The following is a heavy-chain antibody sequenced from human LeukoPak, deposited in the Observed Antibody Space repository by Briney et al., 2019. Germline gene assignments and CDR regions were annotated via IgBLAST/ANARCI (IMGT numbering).Heavy chain of an antibody. Sequence: ASVKVSYKASGGTFNIYAISWVRQAPGEGLEWMGGIIPIFGTANYAQKFQGRVTITADKSTSTAYMELSSLRSEDTAVYYCARGYYDSSGYYPFDYWGQGTLVTVSS. V-gene: IGHV1-69*06. CDR1: GGTFNIYA. D-gene: IGHD3-22*01. J-gene: IGHJ4*02. CDR2: IIPIFGTA. CDR3: ARGYYDSSGYYPFDY.